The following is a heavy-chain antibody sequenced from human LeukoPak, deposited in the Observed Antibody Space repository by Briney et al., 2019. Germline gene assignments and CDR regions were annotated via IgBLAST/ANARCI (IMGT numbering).Heavy chain of an antibody. D-gene: IGHD4-23*01. CDR2: ISSSSSYT. V-gene: IGHV3-11*05. J-gene: IGHJ4*02. Sequence: GGSLRLSCTASGFTFGDYAMSWFRQAPGKGLEWVSYISSSSSYTNYADSVKGRFTISRDNAKNSLYLQMNSLRAEDTAVYYCARATTVVTPGSFDYWGQGTLVTVSS. CDR3: ARATTVVTPGSFDY. CDR1: GFTFGDYA.